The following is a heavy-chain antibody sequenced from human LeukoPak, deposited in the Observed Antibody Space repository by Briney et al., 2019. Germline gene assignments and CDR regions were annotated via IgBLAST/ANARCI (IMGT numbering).Heavy chain of an antibody. CDR1: GGTFSSYA. D-gene: IGHD2-2*01. V-gene: IGHV1-69*13. CDR2: IIPIFGTA. J-gene: IGHJ6*04. CDR3: ARESPIVVVPAAIEYYYYYGMDV. Sequence: SVKVSCKASGGTFSSYAISWVRQAPGQGLEWMGGIIPIFGTANYAQKFQGRVTITADESTSTAYMELSSLRSEDTAVYYCARESPIVVVPAAIEYYYYYGMDVWGKGTTVTVSP.